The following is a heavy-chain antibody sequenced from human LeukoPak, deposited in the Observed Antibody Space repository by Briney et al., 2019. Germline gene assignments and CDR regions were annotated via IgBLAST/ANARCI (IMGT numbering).Heavy chain of an antibody. CDR1: GFTLSAYA. CDR2: ISYDGSNK. CDR3: AKEGLGSSWYPNYFDY. Sequence: QPGGSLRLSCAASGFTLSAYAMHWVRQAPGKGLEWVALISYDGSNKYYADFVKGRFTISRDSSKNTLYLQVNSLRAEDTAVYYCAKEGLGSSWYPNYFDYWGQRTLVTVSS. J-gene: IGHJ4*02. D-gene: IGHD6-13*01. V-gene: IGHV3-30*18.